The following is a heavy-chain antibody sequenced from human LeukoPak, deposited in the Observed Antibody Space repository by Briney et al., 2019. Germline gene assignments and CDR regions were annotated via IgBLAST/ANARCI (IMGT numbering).Heavy chain of an antibody. V-gene: IGHV4-34*01. CDR1: GGSFSGYY. CDR3: ASGSYYNDAFDI. CDR2: INHSGST. D-gene: IGHD1-26*01. Sequence: SETLSLTCAVYGGSFSGYYWSWIRQPPGKGLEWIGEINHSGSTNYNPSLKSRVTISVDTSKNQFSLKLSSVTAADTAVYYCASGSYYNDAFDIWGQGTMVTVSS. J-gene: IGHJ3*02.